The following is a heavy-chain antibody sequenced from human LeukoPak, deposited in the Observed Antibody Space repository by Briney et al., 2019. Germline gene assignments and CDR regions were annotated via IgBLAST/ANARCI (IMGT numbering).Heavy chain of an antibody. J-gene: IGHJ4*02. CDR2: IWYDGSNK. V-gene: IGHV3-33*08. D-gene: IGHD3-22*01. CDR1: GFTFSSYA. Sequence: GGSLRLSCAASGFTFSSYAMSWVRQAPGKGLEWVAVIWYDGSNKYYADSVKGRFTISRDNSKNTLYLQMNSLRAEDTAVYYCARDPSRPSYYYDSSGYTFDYWGQGTLVTVSS. CDR3: ARDPSRPSYYYDSSGYTFDY.